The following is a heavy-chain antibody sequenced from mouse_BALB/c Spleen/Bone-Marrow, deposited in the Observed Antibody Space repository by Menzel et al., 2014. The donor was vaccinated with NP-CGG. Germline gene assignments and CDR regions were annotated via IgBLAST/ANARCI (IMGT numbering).Heavy chain of an antibody. J-gene: IGHJ4*01. CDR1: GFTFSDYY. CDR2: ISNGGGST. Sequence: EVQLQQSGGGLVQPGGSLKLSCATSGFTFSDYYMYWVRQTPEKRLEWVAYISNGGGSTYYPDTVKGRFTISRDNAKNXLYLQMSRLKSEDTAMYYCARGGIYYGMDYWGQGTSVTVSS. CDR3: ARGGIYYGMDY. V-gene: IGHV5-12*02.